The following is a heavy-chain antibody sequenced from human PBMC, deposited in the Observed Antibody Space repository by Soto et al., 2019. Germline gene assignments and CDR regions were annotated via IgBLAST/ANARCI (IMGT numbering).Heavy chain of an antibody. CDR2: IDPSDSYT. D-gene: IGHD1-26*01. V-gene: IGHV5-10-1*01. CDR3: ARQWTSSGSFRFVGH. Sequence: PGESLKISCKGSGYSFTNYWISWVRQMPGKGLEWMARIDPSDSYTFYSPSFQGHVTISADKSISTAYLQWSSLKASDTAIYYCARQWTSSGSFRFVGHWGQGTLVTVSS. J-gene: IGHJ4*02. CDR1: GYSFTNYW.